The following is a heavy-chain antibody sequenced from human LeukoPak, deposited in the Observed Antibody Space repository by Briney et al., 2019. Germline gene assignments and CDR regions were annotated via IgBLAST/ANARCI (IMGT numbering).Heavy chain of an antibody. CDR2: IGTAGDT. D-gene: IGHD3-9*01. CDR3: ARVRYDILTGYPYFDY. CDR1: GFTFSSYD. V-gene: IGHV3-13*01. J-gene: IGHJ4*02. Sequence: PGGSLRLSSAASGFTFSSYDMHWVRQATGKGLEWVSAIGTAGDTYYPGSVKGRFTISRENAKNSLYLQMNSLRAGDTAVYYCARVRYDILTGYPYFDYWGQGTLVTVSS.